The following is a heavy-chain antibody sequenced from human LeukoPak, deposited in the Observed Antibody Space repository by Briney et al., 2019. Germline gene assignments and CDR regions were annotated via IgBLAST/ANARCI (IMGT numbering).Heavy chain of an antibody. CDR2: INTNTGNP. Sequence: ASVKVSCKASGYTFTSYATNWVRQAPGQGLEWMGWINTNTGNPTYAQGFTGRFVFSLDTSVSTAYLQISSLKAEDTAVYYCARDRIVVVVAATYNWFDPWGQGTLVTVSS. CDR1: GYTFTSYA. V-gene: IGHV7-4-1*02. D-gene: IGHD2-15*01. CDR3: ARDRIVVVVAATYNWFDP. J-gene: IGHJ5*02.